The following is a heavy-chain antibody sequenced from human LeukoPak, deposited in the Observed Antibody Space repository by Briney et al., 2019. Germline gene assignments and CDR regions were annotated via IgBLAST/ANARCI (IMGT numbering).Heavy chain of an antibody. CDR3: ANVIDDYVGGSYRSY. V-gene: IGHV3-23*01. CDR2: ISGSGGST. J-gene: IGHJ4*02. D-gene: IGHD3-16*02. Sequence: GGSLRLSCAASGFTFSSYAMSWVRQAPGKGLEWVSAISGSGGSTYYADSVKGRFTISRDNSKNTLYLQMNSLRAEDTAVYYCANVIDDYVGGSYRSYWGQGTLVTVSS. CDR1: GFTFSSYA.